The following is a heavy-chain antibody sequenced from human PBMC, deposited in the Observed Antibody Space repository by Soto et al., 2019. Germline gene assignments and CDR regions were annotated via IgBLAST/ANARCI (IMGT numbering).Heavy chain of an antibody. D-gene: IGHD1-1*01. J-gene: IGHJ4*02. CDR2: IFRDGNTK. CDR1: GFSFSNYG. Sequence: QVQLAESGGGVVQPGGSLTLSCAASGFSFSNYGMHWVRQAPGKGLEWVAAIFRDGNTKQYADSVKGRFSVSRDNSQNTLYLQMNSLRTEETAVYYCTTGRARFNFDYWGQGALITVSS. V-gene: IGHV3-33*01. CDR3: TTGRARFNFDY.